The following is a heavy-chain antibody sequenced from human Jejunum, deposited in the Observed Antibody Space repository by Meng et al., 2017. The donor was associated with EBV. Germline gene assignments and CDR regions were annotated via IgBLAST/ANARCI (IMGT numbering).Heavy chain of an antibody. V-gene: IGHV6-1*01. CDR3: AGGAAAGTGSGFQH. Sequence: QVQLQQSGPGLVKPSQTLLLTCAISGDSVSSNSATWHWVRQFPSRGLEWLGRTYYRSKSYNDYAVSVKSRITINPDTSKNQFSLQLNSVTPEDTAVYYCAGGAAAGTGSGFQHWGQGTLVTVSS. CDR2: TYYRSKSYN. CDR1: GDSVSSNSAT. D-gene: IGHD6-13*01. J-gene: IGHJ1*01.